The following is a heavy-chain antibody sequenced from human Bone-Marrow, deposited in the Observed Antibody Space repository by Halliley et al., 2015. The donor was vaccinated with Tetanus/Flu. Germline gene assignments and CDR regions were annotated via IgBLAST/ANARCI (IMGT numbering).Heavy chain of an antibody. J-gene: IGHJ6*02. CDR3: GKQGEVGSNYGLDV. D-gene: IGHD1-26*01. CDR2: IYPGDFDT. V-gene: IGHV5-51*01. CDR1: GFSFTNYW. Sequence: QLVQSGSVLKKPGESLRISCKVSGFSFTNYWISWVRQVPGKGLEWMGVIYPGDFDTRYSESFQGRITISADRSISTTYLQWGSLRPSDTAIYFCGKQGEVGSNYGLDVWGQGTTVTVSS.